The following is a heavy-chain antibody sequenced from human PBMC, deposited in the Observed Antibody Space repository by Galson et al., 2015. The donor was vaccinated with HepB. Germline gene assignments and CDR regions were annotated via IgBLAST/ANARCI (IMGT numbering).Heavy chain of an antibody. D-gene: IGHD2-15*01. CDR2: IIPIFGIA. V-gene: IGHV1-69*13. J-gene: IGHJ3*02. Sequence: SVKVSCKASGGTFSSYAISWVRQAPGQGLEWMGGIIPIFGIANYAQKFQGRVTITADESTSTAYMELSSLRSEDTAVYYCARAVAYCSGGSCYSAAFDIWGQGTMVTVSS. CDR1: GGTFSSYA. CDR3: ARAVAYCSGGSCYSAAFDI.